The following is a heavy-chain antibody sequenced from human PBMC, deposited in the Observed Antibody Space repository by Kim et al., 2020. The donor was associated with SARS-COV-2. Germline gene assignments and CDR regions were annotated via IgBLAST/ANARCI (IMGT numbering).Heavy chain of an antibody. J-gene: IGHJ4*02. D-gene: IGHD6-13*01. Sequence: PSLKSRVTISVDTYKNQFSLKLSSVTAADTAVYYCARGRRTYSSSWLGSYWGQGTLVTVSS. V-gene: IGHV4-34*01. CDR3: ARGRRTYSSSWLGSY.